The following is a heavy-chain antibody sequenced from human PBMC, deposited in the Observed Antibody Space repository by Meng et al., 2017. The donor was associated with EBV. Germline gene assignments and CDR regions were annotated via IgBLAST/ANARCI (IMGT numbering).Heavy chain of an antibody. CDR2: ISGSGGST. CDR1: GLPFSSYG. V-gene: IGHV3-23*04. CDR3: AKSLVGARALIDY. Sequence: QVVVPALGLAVAGGSRTLSRASSGLPFSSYGKSWISNAPGKGLEWVSAISGSGGSTYYADSVKGRFTISRDNSKNTLYLQMNSLGAEDTAVYYCAKSLVGARALIDYWGQGTLVTVSS. J-gene: IGHJ4*02. D-gene: IGHD1-26*01.